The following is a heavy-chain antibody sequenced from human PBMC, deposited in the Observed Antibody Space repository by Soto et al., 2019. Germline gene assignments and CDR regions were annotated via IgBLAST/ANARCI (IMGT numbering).Heavy chain of an antibody. Sequence: SVNVSCKASGGTFSSYAISWVRQAPGQGLEWMGGIIPIFGTANYAQKFQGRVTITADESTSTAYMELSSLRSEDTAVYYCARAADYYDSSGYPLRSFDYCGQGTLVTVPS. V-gene: IGHV1-69*13. CDR2: IIPIFGTA. CDR1: GGTFSSYA. J-gene: IGHJ4*02. D-gene: IGHD3-22*01. CDR3: ARAADYYDSSGYPLRSFDY.